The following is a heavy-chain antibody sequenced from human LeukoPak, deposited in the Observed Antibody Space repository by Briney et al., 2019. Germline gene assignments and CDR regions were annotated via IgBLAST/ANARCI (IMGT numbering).Heavy chain of an antibody. J-gene: IGHJ4*02. CDR3: ARHNILTGYHNFDY. CDR2: IYYSGST. Sequence: SETLSLTCTVSVGSISSYYWSWIRQPPGKGLEWIGYIYYSGSTTYNPSLKSRVTISVDTSKNQFSLKLSSVTAADTAVYYCARHNILTGYHNFDYWGQGTLVTVSS. V-gene: IGHV4-59*08. CDR1: VGSISSYY. D-gene: IGHD3-9*01.